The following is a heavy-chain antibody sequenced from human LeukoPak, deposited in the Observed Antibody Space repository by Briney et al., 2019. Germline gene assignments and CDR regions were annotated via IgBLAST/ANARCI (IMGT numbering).Heavy chain of an antibody. J-gene: IGHJ5*02. D-gene: IGHD2-2*01. Sequence: ASVKVSCTASGYTFTGYYMHWVRQAPGQGLEWMGWINPNSGGTNYAQKFQGRVTMTRDTSISTAYMELSRLRSDDTAVYYCARDADSTIPGFDPWGQGTLVTVSS. CDR1: GYTFTGYY. CDR2: INPNSGGT. V-gene: IGHV1-2*02. CDR3: ARDADSTIPGFDP.